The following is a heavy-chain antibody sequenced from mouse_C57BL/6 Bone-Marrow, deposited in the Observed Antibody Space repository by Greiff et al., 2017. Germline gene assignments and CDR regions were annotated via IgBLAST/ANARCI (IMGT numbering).Heavy chain of an antibody. CDR1: GYTFTSYW. D-gene: IGHD3-2*02. Sequence: VQLQQPGAELVMPGASVKLSCKASGYTFTSYWMHWVKQRPGQGLEWIGEIDPSDSYTNYNQKFQGKSTLTVDKSSSTAYMQLSSLTSEDSAVYYCAQTAQARYYAMDYWGQGTSVTVSS. CDR3: AQTAQARYYAMDY. J-gene: IGHJ4*01. CDR2: IDPSDSYT. V-gene: IGHV1-69*01.